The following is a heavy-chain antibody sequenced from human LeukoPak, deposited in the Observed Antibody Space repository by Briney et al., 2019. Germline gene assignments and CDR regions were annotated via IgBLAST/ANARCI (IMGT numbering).Heavy chain of an antibody. CDR2: INSDGSST. Sequence: GGSLRLSCAASGFTFSSYWMHWVRQAPGKGLVWVSRINSDGSSTSYADSVEGRFTISRDNAKNTLYLQMNSLRAEDTAVYYCAKDKARVHPSGAFDIWGQGTMVTVSS. D-gene: IGHD1-1*01. CDR3: AKDKARVHPSGAFDI. J-gene: IGHJ3*02. V-gene: IGHV3-74*01. CDR1: GFTFSSYW.